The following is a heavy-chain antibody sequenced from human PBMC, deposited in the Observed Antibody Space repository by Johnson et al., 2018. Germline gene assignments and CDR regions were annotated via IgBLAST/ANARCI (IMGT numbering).Heavy chain of an antibody. J-gene: IGHJ3*02. CDR1: GFPFSSYG. Sequence: QVQLVESGGGVVQPGRSLRLSCAASGFPFSSYGMHWVRQAPGKGLEWVAVIWYDGSNKYYADSVKGRFTISRDNSKNTLYLQMNSLGAEDTAVYYCARVGASRDAFDIWGQGTMVTVSS. CDR2: IWYDGSNK. CDR3: ARVGASRDAFDI. V-gene: IGHV3-33*01.